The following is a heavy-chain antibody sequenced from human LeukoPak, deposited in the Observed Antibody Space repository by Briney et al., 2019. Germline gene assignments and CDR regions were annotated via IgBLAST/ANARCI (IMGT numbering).Heavy chain of an antibody. J-gene: IGHJ4*01. V-gene: IGHV3-23*01. CDR1: GFTFSSYS. Sequence: GGSLRLSCAASGFTFSSYSMNWVRQAPGKGLEWVSTLSGSGITTYYADSVKGRFTISRDNSKNTLYLQMNSLRAEDTAVYYCAKGIYSSGWSYFVYWGHGTLVTVSS. CDR3: AKGIYSSGWSYFVY. D-gene: IGHD6-19*01. CDR2: LSGSGITT.